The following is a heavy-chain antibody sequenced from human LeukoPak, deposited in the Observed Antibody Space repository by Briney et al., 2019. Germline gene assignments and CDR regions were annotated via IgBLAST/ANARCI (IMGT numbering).Heavy chain of an antibody. CDR2: IYYSGSP. J-gene: IGHJ4*02. D-gene: IGHD3/OR15-3a*01. V-gene: IGHV4-39*02. CDR1: GCSISNNNYY. CDR3: ATWRTARTGFVY. Sequence: SATLSLTCTVSGCSISNNNYYWAWIRQPPGKGLECIGSIYYSGSPYHNPSLKSRATISVDTTNNHYSLRLSSVTAADTAVYYCATWRTARTGFVYWGQGTLVTVFS.